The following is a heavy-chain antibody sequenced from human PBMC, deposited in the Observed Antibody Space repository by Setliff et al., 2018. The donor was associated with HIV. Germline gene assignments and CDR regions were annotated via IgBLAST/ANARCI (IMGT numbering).Heavy chain of an antibody. CDR1: GGSISNSRYY. J-gene: IGHJ6*02. CDR3: AAAGVSGSGSLPHYYYYYGMDV. CDR2: IYYRGST. D-gene: IGHD3-10*01. V-gene: IGHV4-30-4*08. Sequence: PSETLSLTCTVSGGSISNSRYYWSWIRQPPGKGLEWIGYIYYRGSTYYNPSLKSRVTISVDTSKNQFSLKLSSVTAADTAVYYCAAAGVSGSGSLPHYYYYYGMDVWGQGTTVTVSS.